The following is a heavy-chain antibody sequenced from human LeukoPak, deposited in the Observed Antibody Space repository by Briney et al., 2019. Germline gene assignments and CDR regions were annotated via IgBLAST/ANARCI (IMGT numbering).Heavy chain of an antibody. CDR2: ISGSGGST. D-gene: IGHD3-9*01. CDR3: ARNILDRSPYFDY. CDR1: GFTFSSYV. V-gene: IGHV3-23*01. J-gene: IGHJ4*02. Sequence: GGSLRLSCAASGFTFSSYVMSWVRQAPGKGLEWVSVISGSGGSTYYADSVKGRFTISRDNAKNSLYLQMNSLRAEDTAVYYCARNILDRSPYFDYWGQGTLVTVSS.